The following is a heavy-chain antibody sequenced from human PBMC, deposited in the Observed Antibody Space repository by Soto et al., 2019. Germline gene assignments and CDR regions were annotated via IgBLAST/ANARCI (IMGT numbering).Heavy chain of an antibody. CDR3: ARDPPGIVASGAGG. Sequence: GGSLRLSCAASGFTVSNNYMRWVRQAPGKGREWVSLIYSGGTTHYADSVKGRFTISRDNSKNTLYLQMNSLRVEDTAVYYCARDPPGIVASGAGGWGQGTLVTVSS. CDR1: GFTVSNNY. CDR2: IYSGGTT. D-gene: IGHD6-13*01. J-gene: IGHJ4*02. V-gene: IGHV3-53*01.